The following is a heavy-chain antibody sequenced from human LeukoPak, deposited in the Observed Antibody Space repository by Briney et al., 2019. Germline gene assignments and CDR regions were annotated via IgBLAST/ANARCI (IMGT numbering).Heavy chain of an antibody. J-gene: IGHJ4*02. V-gene: IGHV1-2*02. Sequence: GASVKVSCKSSGYSFTAYYMHWVRQAPGQGLEWMGWINPNSGGTNYAQKFQGRVTMTRDTSISTAYMELSRLRSDDTAVYYCARETQGSSWYYFDYWGQGTLVTVSS. D-gene: IGHD6-13*01. CDR3: ARETQGSSWYYFDY. CDR2: INPNSGGT. CDR1: GYSFTAYY.